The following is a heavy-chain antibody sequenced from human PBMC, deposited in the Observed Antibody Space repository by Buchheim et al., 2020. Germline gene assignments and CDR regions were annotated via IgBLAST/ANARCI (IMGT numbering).Heavy chain of an antibody. CDR1: GGSFSGYY. V-gene: IGHV4-34*01. CDR2: INHSGST. CDR3: AREWGGVASFDY. J-gene: IGHJ4*02. D-gene: IGHD1-26*01. Sequence: QVQLQQWGAGLLKPSETLSLTCAVYGGSFSGYYWSWIRQPPGKGLEWIGEINHSGSTNYNPSLKSRVTITVDTSKNQFSLKLSSVTAADTAVYYCAREWGGVASFDYWGQGTL.